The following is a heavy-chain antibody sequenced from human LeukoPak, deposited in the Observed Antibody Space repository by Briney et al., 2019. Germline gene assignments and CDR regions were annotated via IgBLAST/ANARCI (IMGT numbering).Heavy chain of an antibody. V-gene: IGHV1-18*01. J-gene: IGHJ4*02. CDR2: ISTYNGNT. CDR1: GYSFTIYG. CDR3: ARDPNQYEAVHAFHY. D-gene: IGHD2-8*01. Sequence: ASVKVSCKASGYSFTIYGITWVRQAPGQGLEWMGWISTYNGNTKYAQNLQGRVTMTTDTSTSTAYMELRSLRSDDTAVYYCARDPNQYEAVHAFHYWGQGTLVTVSS.